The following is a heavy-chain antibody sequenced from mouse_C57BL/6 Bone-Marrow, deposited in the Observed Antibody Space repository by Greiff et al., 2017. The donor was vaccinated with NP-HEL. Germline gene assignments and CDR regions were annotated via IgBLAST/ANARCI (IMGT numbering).Heavy chain of an antibody. CDR1: GFTFSDYY. Sequence: EVKLMESGGGLVQPGGSLKLSCAASGFTFSDYYMYWVRQTPEKRLEWVAYISNGGGSTFYPDTVKGRFTISRDNAKNTLYLQMSRLKSEDTAMYYCARHGAYPTGFAYWGQGTLVTVSA. CDR2: ISNGGGST. J-gene: IGHJ3*01. D-gene: IGHD2-10*01. CDR3: ARHGAYPTGFAY. V-gene: IGHV5-12*01.